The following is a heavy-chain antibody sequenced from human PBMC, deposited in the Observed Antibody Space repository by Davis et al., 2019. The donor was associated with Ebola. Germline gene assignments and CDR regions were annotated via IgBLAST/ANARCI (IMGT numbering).Heavy chain of an antibody. D-gene: IGHD1-7*01. CDR3: AKFSLSGTIYYYGMDV. Sequence: PGGSLRLSCAASGFTFSSHAMTWVRQAPGQGLAWVSSISGSGGTTSYADSVKGRFTISRDNSKNTVYLQMNSLRAEDTAVYYCAKFSLSGTIYYYGMDVWGQGTTVTVSS. J-gene: IGHJ6*02. V-gene: IGHV3-23*01. CDR2: ISGSGGTT. CDR1: GFTFSSHA.